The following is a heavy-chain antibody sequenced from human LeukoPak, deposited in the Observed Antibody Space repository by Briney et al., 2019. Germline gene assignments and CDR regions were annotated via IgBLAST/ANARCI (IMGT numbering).Heavy chain of an antibody. V-gene: IGHV3-23*01. Sequence: GGSLRLSCGASGFTFNTYAMSWVRQAPGTGPEWVSSISTSGGSTYYADFVKGRFTLSRDNSKNTLYLQMSTLRGEDTAVYYCAKHLVKNFYDNSGYLGAFDIWGRGTMVTVSP. CDR1: GFTFNTYA. J-gene: IGHJ3*02. CDR2: ISTSGGST. D-gene: IGHD3-22*01. CDR3: AKHLVKNFYDNSGYLGAFDI.